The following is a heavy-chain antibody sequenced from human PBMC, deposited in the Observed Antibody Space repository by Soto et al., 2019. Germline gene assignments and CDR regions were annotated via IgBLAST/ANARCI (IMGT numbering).Heavy chain of an antibody. V-gene: IGHV3-33*01. Sequence: PGGSLRLSCAASGFTFSSYGMHWVRQAPGKGLEWVAVIWYDGSNKYYADSVKGRFTISRDNSKNTLYLQMNSLRAEDTAVYYWASDPVRWLQCPPDYWGQGTLVTVSS. CDR3: ASDPVRWLQCPPDY. D-gene: IGHD5-12*01. CDR2: IWYDGSNK. CDR1: GFTFSSYG. J-gene: IGHJ4*02.